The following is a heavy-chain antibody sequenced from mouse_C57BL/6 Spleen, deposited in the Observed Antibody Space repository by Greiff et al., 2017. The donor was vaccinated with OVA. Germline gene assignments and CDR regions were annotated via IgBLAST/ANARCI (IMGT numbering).Heavy chain of an antibody. CDR2: IDPETGGT. D-gene: IGHD4-1*01. CDR3: TRRWDWDY. CDR1: GYTFTDYE. V-gene: IGHV1-15*01. Sequence: VQLQQSGAELVRPGASVTLSCKASGYTFTDYEMHWVKQTPVHGLEWIGAIDPETGGTAYNQKFKGKAILTADKSSSTAYMELRSLTSEDAAVYYCTRRWDWDYWGQGTTLTVSS. J-gene: IGHJ2*01.